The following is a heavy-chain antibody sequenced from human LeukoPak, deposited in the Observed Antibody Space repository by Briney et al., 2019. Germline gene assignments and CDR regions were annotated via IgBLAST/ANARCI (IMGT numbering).Heavy chain of an antibody. V-gene: IGHV4-34*01. Sequence: ETLSLTCAVYGGSFSGYYWSWIRQPPGKGLEWIGEINHSGSTNYNPSLTSRGTISVDTSKNQFSLKLSSVTAADTAVYYCAREDYGDYGLNYWGQGTLVTVSS. CDR3: AREDYGDYGLNY. CDR2: INHSGST. D-gene: IGHD4-17*01. J-gene: IGHJ4*02. CDR1: GGSFSGYY.